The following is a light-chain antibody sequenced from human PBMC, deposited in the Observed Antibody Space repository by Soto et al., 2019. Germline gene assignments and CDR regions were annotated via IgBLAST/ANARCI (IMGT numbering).Light chain of an antibody. V-gene: IGKV1-27*01. J-gene: IGKJ1*01. CDR2: AAS. CDR3: QKYNHALGT. CDR1: RAIGIY. Sequence: DFPLTQSPSSLSASVGDRVTITCRASRAIGIYLAWYQQKPGNLPDLLIYAASTLHSGVPSRFSGSGSGTDFTLTISSLQPEDVATYYCQKYNHALGTFGQGTKVEIK.